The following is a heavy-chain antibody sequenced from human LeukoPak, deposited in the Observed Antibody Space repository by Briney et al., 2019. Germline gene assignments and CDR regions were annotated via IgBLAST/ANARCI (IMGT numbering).Heavy chain of an antibody. J-gene: IGHJ4*02. CDR3: ARAGTAGSFDY. D-gene: IGHD6-13*01. Sequence: SETLSLTCTVSGRSISSYYWSWIRQPPGKVREWIGYTYYSGSTNYNPSLKSRVTISVDTSKNQFSLELSSVTAADTAVYYCARAGTAGSFDYWGQGTLVTVSS. V-gene: IGHV4-59*01. CDR2: TYYSGST. CDR1: GRSISSYY.